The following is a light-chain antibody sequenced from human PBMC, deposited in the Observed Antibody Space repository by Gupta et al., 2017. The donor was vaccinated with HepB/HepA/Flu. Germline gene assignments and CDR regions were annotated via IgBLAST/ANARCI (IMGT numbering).Light chain of an antibody. CDR1: SIGSQT. V-gene: IGLV3-21*04. CDR2: FDR. Sequence: SYVLTQPPSMSLAPGETARINCEGNSIGSQTVHWYQQKSGQAPVLVIQFDRERPSGTPERFSGSKSGNTATLSISRVEAGDEADYFCQVWDSLSGHVVFGGGTKMNVL. CDR3: QVWDSLSGHVV. J-gene: IGLJ2*01.